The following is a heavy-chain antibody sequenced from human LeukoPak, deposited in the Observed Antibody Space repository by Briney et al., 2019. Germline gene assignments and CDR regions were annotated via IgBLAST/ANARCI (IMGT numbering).Heavy chain of an antibody. CDR1: GGXIISNSVY. J-gene: IGHJ4*02. D-gene: IGHD6-19*01. CDR3: ARIALNSGLYFFDY. V-gene: IGHV4-39*01. CDR2: IYYSGSP. Sequence: PSETLSLTCTVSGGXIISNSVYWGWIRQPPGKGLEWIGSIYYSGSPCYNPSLRSRITISVDTSKNQFSLKLSSVTAADAAVYYCARIALNSGLYFFDYWGQGTLATVSS.